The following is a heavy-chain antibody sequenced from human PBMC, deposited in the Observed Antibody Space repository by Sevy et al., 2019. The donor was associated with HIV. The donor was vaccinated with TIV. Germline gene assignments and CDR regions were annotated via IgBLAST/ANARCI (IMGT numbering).Heavy chain of an antibody. CDR3: ARVQSGGEQGLDY. CDR1: GGSFSGYY. CDR2: INHSGST. V-gene: IGHV4-34*01. D-gene: IGHD3-16*01. Sequence: SETLSLTCAVYGGSFSGYYWSWIRQPPGKGLEWIGEINHSGSTNYNPSLKSRVTISVDTSKNQFSLKLSSVTAADTAVYYCARVQSGGEQGLDYWGQGTLVTVSS. J-gene: IGHJ4*02.